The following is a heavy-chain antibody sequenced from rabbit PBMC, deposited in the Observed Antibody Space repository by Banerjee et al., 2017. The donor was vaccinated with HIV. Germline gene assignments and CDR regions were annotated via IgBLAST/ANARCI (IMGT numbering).Heavy chain of an antibody. CDR2: IHAGQGRT. Sequence: QLVESGGNLITPGGSPTLTCTASGFSLSSYWMSWVRQAPGKGLEWIGIIHAGQGRTYYASWVNGRFTISSDNAQNTVNLQMNSLTAADTATYFCARDISGWGFLNLWGQGTLVTVS. J-gene: IGHJ4*01. D-gene: IGHD4-1*01. CDR1: GFSLSSYW. CDR3: ARDISGWGFLNL. V-gene: IGHV1S7*01.